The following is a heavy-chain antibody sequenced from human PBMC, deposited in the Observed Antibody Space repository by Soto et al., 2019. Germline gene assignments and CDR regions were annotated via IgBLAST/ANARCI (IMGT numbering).Heavy chain of an antibody. CDR2: IIPIFGTA. V-gene: IGHV1-69*12. CDR3: ASPSIADSSGYFDDAFDI. D-gene: IGHD3-22*01. Sequence: QVQLVQSGAEVKKPGSSVKVSCKASGGTFSSYAISWVRQAPGQGLEWMGGIIPIFGTANYAQKFQGRVTITADESTSTAYMELSSLRSEDTAVYYCASPSIADSSGYFDDAFDIWGQGTMVTVSS. CDR1: GGTFSSYA. J-gene: IGHJ3*02.